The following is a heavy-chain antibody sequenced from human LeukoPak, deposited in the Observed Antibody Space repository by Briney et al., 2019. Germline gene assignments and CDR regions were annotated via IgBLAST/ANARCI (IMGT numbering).Heavy chain of an antibody. CDR2: ISAYNGNT. CDR1: GGTFSSYA. D-gene: IGHD4-17*01. Sequence: ASVKVSCKASGGTFSSYAISWVRQAPGQGLEWMGWISAYNGNTNYAQKLQGRVTMTTDTSTSTANMELRSLRSDDTAVYYCAIYGDPVDYWGQGTLVTVSS. J-gene: IGHJ4*02. CDR3: AIYGDPVDY. V-gene: IGHV1-18*01.